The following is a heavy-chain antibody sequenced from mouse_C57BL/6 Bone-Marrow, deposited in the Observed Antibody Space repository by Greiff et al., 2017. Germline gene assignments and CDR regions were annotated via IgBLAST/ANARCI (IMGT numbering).Heavy chain of an antibody. CDR1: GYTFTSYW. CDR3: ARPLYYGNRGFAY. D-gene: IGHD2-1*01. Sequence: VQLQQPGAELVMPGASVKLSCKASGYTFTSYWMHWVKQRPGQGLEWIGMIHPNSGSTNYNEKFKSKATLTVDKSSSTAYMQLSSLTSEDSAVXYCARPLYYGNRGFAYWGQGTLVTVSA. V-gene: IGHV1-64*01. CDR2: IHPNSGST. J-gene: IGHJ3*01.